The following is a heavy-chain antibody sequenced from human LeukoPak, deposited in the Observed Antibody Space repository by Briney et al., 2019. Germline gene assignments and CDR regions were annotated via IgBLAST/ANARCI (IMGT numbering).Heavy chain of an antibody. D-gene: IGHD3-22*01. CDR3: ASDSSGYYYPYY. V-gene: IGHV4-59*08. J-gene: IGHJ4*02. CDR1: GGSLSSYY. CDR2: IHYSVST. Sequence: SETLSLTCTVSGGSLSSYYWGWIRPPPGKGLEWIGYIHYSVSTNYNPSLKSRVTTSVDTSKNQFSLKLTSVTAADTAVYYCASDSSGYYYPYYWGQGTLVTVSS.